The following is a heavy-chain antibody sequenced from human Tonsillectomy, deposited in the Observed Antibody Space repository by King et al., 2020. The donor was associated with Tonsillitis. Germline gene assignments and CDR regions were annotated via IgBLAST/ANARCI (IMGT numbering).Heavy chain of an antibody. CDR2: ISHSGHT. CDR1: GGSLSGYS. V-gene: IGHV4-34*01. J-gene: IGHJ4*02. Sequence: HVQLQQWGARLLKPSETLSLTCAVYGGSLSGYSWTWIRHPPGKGLEWIGEISHSGHTNYNPSLKSRVTMSVDTSTNQFSLELNSVTAADTAVYYCARGFYSDFWSGSSYYFDCWGQGSLVTVSS. CDR3: ARGFYSDFWSGSSYYFDC. D-gene: IGHD3-3*01.